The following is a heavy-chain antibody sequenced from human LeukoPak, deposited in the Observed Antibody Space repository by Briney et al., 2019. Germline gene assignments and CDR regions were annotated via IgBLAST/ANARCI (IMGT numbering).Heavy chain of an antibody. Sequence: SETLSITCTVSAGSLSSYYWIWIRQPPRKGLERIGDIYYSGSTNYNPTLTNQVTISVDTSKSQFSLKLSSVTAADTAVYYCARVRAYYYMDVWGKGTTVTVSS. CDR2: IYYSGST. CDR3: ARVRAYYYMDV. CDR1: AGSLSSYY. J-gene: IGHJ6*03. V-gene: IGHV4-59*01. D-gene: IGHD4/OR15-4a*01.